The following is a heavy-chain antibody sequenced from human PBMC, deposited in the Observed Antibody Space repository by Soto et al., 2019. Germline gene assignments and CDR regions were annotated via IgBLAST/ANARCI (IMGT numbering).Heavy chain of an antibody. J-gene: IGHJ4*02. V-gene: IGHV4-59*01. D-gene: IGHD3-22*01. CDR1: GGSISNYY. Sequence: QVQLQESGPGLVKPSETLSLTCTVSGGSISNYYWSWIRQPPGKGLEWIGYIYYSGSTNYNPTLESRITLSVDTSKSQFSLKLSYVTAADTAVYYCASDYSRAGYISYDFDHWGQGTLVTVSS. CDR2: IYYSGST. CDR3: ASDYSRAGYISYDFDH.